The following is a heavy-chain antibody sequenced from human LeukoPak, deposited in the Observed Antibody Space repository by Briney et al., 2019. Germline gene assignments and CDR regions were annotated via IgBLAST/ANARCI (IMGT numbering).Heavy chain of an antibody. V-gene: IGHV1-2*02. CDR1: GYTFTSYY. CDR2: IIPHSGGT. CDR3: STEDKYCTTSTCGDS. Sequence: ASVKVSCKASGYTFTSYYIHWVRQAPGQGLEWMGYIIPHSGGTTYAQKFQGRVTMTRDTSISAAYLDLSGLRSDDTAVYYCSTEDKYCTTSTCGDSWGQGTLVTVSS. J-gene: IGHJ4*02. D-gene: IGHD2/OR15-2a*01.